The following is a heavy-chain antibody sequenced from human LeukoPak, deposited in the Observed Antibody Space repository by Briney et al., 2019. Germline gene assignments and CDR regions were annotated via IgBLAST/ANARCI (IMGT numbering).Heavy chain of an antibody. J-gene: IGHJ4*02. Sequence: GGSLRLSCAASGFTFNSYSMNWVRQAPGKGLEWVSSISSTSSYVNYADSVKGRFTISRDNAKNSLYLQMNSLRAEDTAVYYCARVRRGGSNYFDYWGQGTLVTVSS. CDR2: ISSTSSYV. V-gene: IGHV3-21*01. CDR3: ARVRRGGSNYFDY. D-gene: IGHD1-26*01. CDR1: GFTFNSYS.